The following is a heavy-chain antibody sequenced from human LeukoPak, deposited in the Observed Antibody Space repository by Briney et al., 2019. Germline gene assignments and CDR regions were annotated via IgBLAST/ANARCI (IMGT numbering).Heavy chain of an antibody. Sequence: SETLSLTCSVSGGSINFIWSWIWQSPGKGLEWIGCIYHNGSTSYNSPLKRRVAISLDTSKKQVSLMLNSVTASDAAVYYCARDVRRGLRFNNFYPYFGMDVWGKGTTVIVSA. D-gene: IGHD3-3*01. CDR2: IYHNGST. V-gene: IGHV4-59*01. CDR1: GGSINFI. CDR3: ARDVRRGLRFNNFYPYFGMDV. J-gene: IGHJ6*04.